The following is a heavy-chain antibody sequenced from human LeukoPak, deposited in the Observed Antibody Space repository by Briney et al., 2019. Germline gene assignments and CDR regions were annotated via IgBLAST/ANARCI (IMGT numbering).Heavy chain of an antibody. V-gene: IGHV3-11*04. CDR1: GFTFSDYY. J-gene: IGHJ3*02. CDR3: ARAPLGTMIVVSAFDI. Sequence: GGSLRLSCAASGFTFSDYYMSWIRQAPGKGLEWVSYISSSGSTIYYADSVKGRFTISRDNAKNSLYLQMNSLRAEDTAVYYCARAPLGTMIVVSAFDIWGQGTMVTVSS. CDR2: ISSSGSTI. D-gene: IGHD3-22*01.